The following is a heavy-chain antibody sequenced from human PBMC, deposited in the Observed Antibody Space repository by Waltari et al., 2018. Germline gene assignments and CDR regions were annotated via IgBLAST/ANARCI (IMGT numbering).Heavy chain of an antibody. CDR3: AKGENDSRGKGGLHY. Sequence: EVQLVESGGVVVQPGGSLRLSCAASGFTFADYAMHWVRQAPGKGLEWVSLISWDGGSTYYADSVKGRFTISRDNSKNSLYLQMNSLRAEDTALYYCAKGENDSRGKGGLHYWGQGTLVTVSS. D-gene: IGHD3-22*01. V-gene: IGHV3-43D*03. CDR1: GFTFADYA. J-gene: IGHJ4*02. CDR2: ISWDGGST.